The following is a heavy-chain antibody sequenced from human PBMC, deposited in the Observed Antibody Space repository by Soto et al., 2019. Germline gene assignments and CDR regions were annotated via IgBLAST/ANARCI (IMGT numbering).Heavy chain of an antibody. V-gene: IGHV1-18*01. CDR1: GYTLTRYG. D-gene: IGHD1-20*01. J-gene: IGHJ2*01. Sequence: QVHLVQSGAEVKKPGASVKVSCKASGYTLTRYGITWVRQAPGQGLEWMGSISAYNANTNYAQKLQGRLTMTTDTATSTAYVELRSLTSDDTAVYYCAREVFRYFDIWGRGTLVSVSS. CDR3: AREVFRYFDI. CDR2: ISAYNANT.